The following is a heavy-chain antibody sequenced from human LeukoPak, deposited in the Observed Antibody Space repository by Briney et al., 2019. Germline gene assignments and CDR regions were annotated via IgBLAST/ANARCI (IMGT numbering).Heavy chain of an antibody. V-gene: IGHV5-51*01. J-gene: IGHJ3*02. Sequence: GESLKISCKGSGYSFTSYWIGWVRQMPGKGLEWMGIIYPGDSDTRYSPSFQGQVTISADKSISTAYLQWSSLKASDTAMYYCARRSTRSSGWYNAFDIWGQGTMVTVSS. CDR1: GYSFTSYW. D-gene: IGHD6-19*01. CDR2: IYPGDSDT. CDR3: ARRSTRSSGWYNAFDI.